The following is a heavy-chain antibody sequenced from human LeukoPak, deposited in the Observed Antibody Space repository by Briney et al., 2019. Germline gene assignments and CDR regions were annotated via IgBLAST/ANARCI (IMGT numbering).Heavy chain of an antibody. Sequence: GGSLRLSCAASGFTFSFYARSWVRQAPGKGLEWVSSISGSSGTYYADSVKGRFTISRDNSKDTLSLQMNSLRAEDTATYYCAKEHAGTGPYYFEQWGQGTLVTVSS. V-gene: IGHV3-23*01. CDR3: AKEHAGTGPYYFEQ. CDR2: ISGSSGT. CDR1: GFTFSFYA. J-gene: IGHJ4*02. D-gene: IGHD1-1*01.